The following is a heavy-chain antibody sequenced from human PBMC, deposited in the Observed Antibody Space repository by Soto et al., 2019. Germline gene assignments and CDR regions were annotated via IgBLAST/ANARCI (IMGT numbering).Heavy chain of an antibody. V-gene: IGHV1-69*13. Sequence: GASVKVSCKASGGTFSSYAISWVRQAPGQGLEWMGGIIPIFGTANYAQKFQGRVTITADESTSTAYMELSSLRSEDTAVYYCAREYSTGSSGYPYYYGMDVWGQGTTVTVSS. J-gene: IGHJ6*02. CDR2: IIPIFGTA. CDR3: AREYSTGSSGYPYYYGMDV. D-gene: IGHD3-22*01. CDR1: GGTFSSYA.